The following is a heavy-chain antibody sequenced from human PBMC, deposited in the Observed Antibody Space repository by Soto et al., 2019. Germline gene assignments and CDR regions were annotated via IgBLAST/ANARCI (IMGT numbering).Heavy chain of an antibody. J-gene: IGHJ4*02. D-gene: IGHD2-2*01. CDR3: ARSTLVVLNYFES. CDR2: IFTLTDIP. V-gene: IGHV1-69*02. Sequence: QVQLVQSGTEVKKPGSSVKVSCKASGGTFRNYPINWVRQAPGQGLEWMGSIFTLTDIPDYAQNFQARLTISSDKSTSTAYMELSSLTSDDTAMYFCARSTLVVLNYFESWGQGTLVTVSS. CDR1: GGTFRNYP.